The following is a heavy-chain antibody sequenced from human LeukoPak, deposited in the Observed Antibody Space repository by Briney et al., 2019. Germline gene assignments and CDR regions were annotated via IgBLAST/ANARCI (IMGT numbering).Heavy chain of an antibody. CDR1: GFTVSSIY. D-gene: IGHD3-16*01. V-gene: IGHV3-53*05. CDR3: AREEGGPGFDY. J-gene: IGHJ4*02. Sequence: GGSLRLSCAASGFTVSSIYMSWVRQAPGKGLEWVSVIYSGGTTYYANSVKGRFTISRDNSKNTLYLQMSSLRAEDTAVYYCAREEGGPGFDYWGQGTLLTVSS. CDR2: IYSGGTT.